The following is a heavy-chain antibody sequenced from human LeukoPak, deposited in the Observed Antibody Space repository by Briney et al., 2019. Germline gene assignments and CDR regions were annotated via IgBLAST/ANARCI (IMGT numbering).Heavy chain of an antibody. D-gene: IGHD2/OR15-2a*01. J-gene: IGHJ2*01. CDR3: ARRATQECFDL. Sequence: ASVKVSCKAFGYTLTDNYMHWVRQAPGQGLEWMGWVNPHSGDTHYAQKLQGRVTMTWDTSISTAYMELSRLRSDDTAVYYCARRATQECFDLWGRGTLVTVSS. CDR1: GYTLTDNY. CDR2: VNPHSGDT. V-gene: IGHV1-2*02.